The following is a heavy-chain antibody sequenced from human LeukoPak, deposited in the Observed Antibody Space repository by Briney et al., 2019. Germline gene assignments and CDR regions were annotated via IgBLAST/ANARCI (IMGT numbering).Heavy chain of an antibody. J-gene: IGHJ3*01. CDR1: GYTFTGYY. D-gene: IGHD6-19*01. CDR2: INPISGGT. Sequence: ASVKVSCKASGYTFTGYYIHWVRQAPGQGLEWVGWINPISGGTNYAQNFQARVTMTRDTSITTAFMELSRLRSDDTAVYYCARGRGAVAAPNDAFGFWGQGTMVTVSS. CDR3: ARGRGAVAAPNDAFGF. V-gene: IGHV1-2*02.